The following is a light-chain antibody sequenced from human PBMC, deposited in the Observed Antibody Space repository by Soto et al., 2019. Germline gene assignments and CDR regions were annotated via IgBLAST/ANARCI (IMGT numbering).Light chain of an antibody. J-gene: IGKJ1*01. V-gene: IGKV3-15*01. CDR2: DAS. CDR3: QQFNSYSPGA. Sequence: EIVMTQSPATLSLSPGERATLSCRASQTIDNTLAWYQRKPGQAPRLLIYDASTRATGVPARFSGSGSGTEFTLTISSLQPDDFATYYCQQFNSYSPGAFGQGTKVDI. CDR1: QTIDNT.